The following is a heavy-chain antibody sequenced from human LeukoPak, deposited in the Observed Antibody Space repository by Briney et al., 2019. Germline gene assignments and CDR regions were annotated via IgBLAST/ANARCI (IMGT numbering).Heavy chain of an antibody. CDR3: ARDGSERCRDDAFDI. CDR2: IIPIFGTA. D-gene: IGHD5-24*01. Sequence: SAKVSCKASGGTFSSYAISWVRQAPGQGLEWMGGIIPIFGTANYAQKFQGRVTITTDESTSTAYMELSSLRSEDTAVYYCARDGSERCRDDAFDIWGQGTMVTVP. J-gene: IGHJ3*02. V-gene: IGHV1-69*05. CDR1: GGTFSSYA.